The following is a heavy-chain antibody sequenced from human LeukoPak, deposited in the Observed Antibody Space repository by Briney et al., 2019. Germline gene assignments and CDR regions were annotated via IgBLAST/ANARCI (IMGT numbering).Heavy chain of an antibody. CDR1: GFTFSSYV. V-gene: IGHV3-30-3*01. D-gene: IGHD2-15*01. Sequence: GGSLRLSCAVSGFTFSSYVMHWVRQAPGKGQELVAIISYEGTTKFYADSVKGRFTISRDNAKNSLYLQMNSLRAEDTAVYYCAREDSVVVVAATDYYGMDVWGKGTTVTVSS. CDR2: ISYEGTTK. J-gene: IGHJ6*04. CDR3: AREDSVVVVAATDYYGMDV.